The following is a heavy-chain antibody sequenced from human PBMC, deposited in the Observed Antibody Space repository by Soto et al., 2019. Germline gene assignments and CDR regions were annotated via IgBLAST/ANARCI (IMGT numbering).Heavy chain of an antibody. D-gene: IGHD2-2*01. CDR3: AIEPPFVVVPAATYGGDYYYGMDV. V-gene: IGHV3-23*01. J-gene: IGHJ6*02. CDR1: GFTFSSYA. CDR2: ISGSGGST. Sequence: GGSLRLSCAASGFTFSSYAMSWVRQAPGKGLEWVSAISGSGGSTYYADSVKGRFTISRDNSKNTLYLQMNSLRAEDTAVYYCAIEPPFVVVPAATYGGDYYYGMDVWGQGTTVTVSS.